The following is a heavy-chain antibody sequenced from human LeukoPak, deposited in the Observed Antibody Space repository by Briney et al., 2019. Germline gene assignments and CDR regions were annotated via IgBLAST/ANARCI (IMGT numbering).Heavy chain of an antibody. J-gene: IGHJ4*02. CDR3: AITLTTATIILVY. CDR1: GHILTTLN. CDR2: FDPEEGKI. V-gene: IGHV1-24*01. D-gene: IGHD4-17*01. Sequence: ASVKVSCKVSGHILTTLNIHWVRQAPGKGLEWMGGFDPEEGKIIYAQKFQGRVTMTEDTSTDTAYMELSSLRSEDTAVYYCAITLTTATIILVYWGQGTLVTVSS.